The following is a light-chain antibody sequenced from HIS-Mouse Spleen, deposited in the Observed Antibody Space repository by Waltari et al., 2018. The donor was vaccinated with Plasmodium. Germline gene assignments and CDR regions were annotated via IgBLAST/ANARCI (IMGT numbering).Light chain of an antibody. CDR3: QQYNNWSFT. CDR2: GAS. J-gene: IGKJ3*01. CDR1: QSVSSN. Sequence: EIVMTQSPATLSVSPGERATLPCRASQSVSSNLAWYQQKPGQAPRLLIYGASTRATGIPARFSGSGSGTEFTLTISSLQSEEFAVYYCQQYNNWSFTFGPGTKVDIK. V-gene: IGKV3-15*01.